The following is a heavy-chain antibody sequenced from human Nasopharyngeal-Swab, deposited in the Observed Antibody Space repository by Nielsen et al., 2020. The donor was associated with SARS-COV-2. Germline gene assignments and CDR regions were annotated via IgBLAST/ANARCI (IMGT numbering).Heavy chain of an antibody. Sequence: GESLKISCAASRFTFSSYDLHWVPQATGKGLEWVSAIGTAGDTYYPGSVKGRFTISRENAKNSLYLQMNSLRAGDTAVYYCAREGLEQRVFDYWGQGTLVTVSS. D-gene: IGHD1/OR15-1a*01. CDR3: AREGLEQRVFDY. V-gene: IGHV3-13*04. CDR1: RFTFSSYD. J-gene: IGHJ4*02. CDR2: IGTAGDT.